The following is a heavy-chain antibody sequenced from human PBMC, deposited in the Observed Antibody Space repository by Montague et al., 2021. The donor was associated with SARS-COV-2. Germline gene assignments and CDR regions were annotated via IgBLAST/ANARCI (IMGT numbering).Heavy chain of an antibody. Sequence: SVKVSCKVSGYPVTEAPMHWVRQAPGKGLEWMGSFDPAHGETVYAQKFQDRVTMTEDTSTDTAYMELSSLRFEDTAVYYCATEGLSVFGVVIYAFHMWGQGTMVTVSS. D-gene: IGHD3-3*01. J-gene: IGHJ3*02. CDR2: FDPAHGET. CDR1: GYPVTEAP. CDR3: ATEGLSVFGVVIYAFHM. V-gene: IGHV1-24*01.